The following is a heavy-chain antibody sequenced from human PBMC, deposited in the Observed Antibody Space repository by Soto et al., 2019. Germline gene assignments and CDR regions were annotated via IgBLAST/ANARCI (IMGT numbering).Heavy chain of an antibody. CDR2: IIPILGIA. CDR1: GGTFSSYT. CDR3: ASTMGYWSGGSCSQAYDY. D-gene: IGHD2-15*01. V-gene: IGHV1-69*02. J-gene: IGHJ4*02. Sequence: QVQLVQSGAEVKKPGSSVKVSCKASGGTFSSYTISWVRQAPGQGLEWMGRIIPILGIANYAQKFRGRGTITEDKSTSTAYLALSSMRSDDTAVYYCASTMGYWSGGSCSQAYDYWGQGTLVTVSS.